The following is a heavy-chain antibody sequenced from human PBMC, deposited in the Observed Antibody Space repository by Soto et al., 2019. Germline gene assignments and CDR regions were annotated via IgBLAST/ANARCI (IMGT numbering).Heavy chain of an antibody. Sequence: PGESLKISCAASGFTFSNAWMSWVRQAPGKGMEWVGRIKSKTDGGTTDYVAPVKGRFSISRDDSKNTLYLQMNSLKTEDTAVYYCTTSPPGYSSGCFDYWGQGTLVTVSS. CDR3: TTSPPGYSSGCFDY. CDR2: IKSKTDGGTT. V-gene: IGHV3-15*01. D-gene: IGHD6-19*01. J-gene: IGHJ4*02. CDR1: GFTFSNAW.